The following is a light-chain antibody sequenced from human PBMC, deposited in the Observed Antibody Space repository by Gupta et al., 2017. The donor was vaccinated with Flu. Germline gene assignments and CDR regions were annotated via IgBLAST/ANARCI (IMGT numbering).Light chain of an antibody. V-gene: IGLV2-14*01. CDR1: SSDVGRYNY. CDR2: EVS. Sequence: QSALTQPASVSGSPGQSITISCTGTSSDVGRYNYVHWFQQYPGKAPKLMIYEVSNWPSGVSNRFSGSKSGNTASLTISGLQAEDEADYYCSSFTSSITWVFGGGTKLTVL. CDR3: SSFTSSITWV. J-gene: IGLJ3*02.